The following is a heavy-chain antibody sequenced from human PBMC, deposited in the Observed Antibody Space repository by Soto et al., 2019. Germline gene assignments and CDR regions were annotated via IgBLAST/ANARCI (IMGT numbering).Heavy chain of an antibody. J-gene: IGHJ3*02. Sequence: QAQLVESGGGVVQSGRSLRLSCAASGFSFSSYGMHWVRQAPGKGLEWVAVIWCDGSNKYYADSVKGRFTISRDNSKNTLYLLMNSLRAEDMAVYYCARDGSGDRHAFDIWGQGTMFTVSA. CDR1: GFSFSSYG. V-gene: IGHV3-33*01. CDR2: IWCDGSNK. CDR3: ARDGSGDRHAFDI. D-gene: IGHD3-10*01.